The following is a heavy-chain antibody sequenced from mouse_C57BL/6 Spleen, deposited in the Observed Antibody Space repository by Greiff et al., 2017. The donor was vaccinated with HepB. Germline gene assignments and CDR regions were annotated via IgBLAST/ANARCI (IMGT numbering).Heavy chain of an antibody. CDR3: ARSRGSSFAWFAY. CDR2: INPNNGGT. J-gene: IGHJ3*01. CDR1: GYTFTDYY. D-gene: IGHD1-1*01. Sequence: EVQLQQSGPELVKPGASVKISCKASGYTFTDYYMNWVKQSHGKSLEWIGDINPNNGGTSYNQKFKGKATLTVDKSSSTAYMELRSLTSEDSAVYYCARSRGSSFAWFAYWGQGTLVTVSA. V-gene: IGHV1-26*01.